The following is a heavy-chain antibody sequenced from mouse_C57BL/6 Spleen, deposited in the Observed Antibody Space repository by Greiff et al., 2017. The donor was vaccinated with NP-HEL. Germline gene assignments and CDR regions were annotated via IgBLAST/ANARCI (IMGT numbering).Heavy chain of an antibody. CDR3: TRSPPYYYGSSYNFDY. J-gene: IGHJ2*01. Sequence: EVQLQQSGTVLARPGASVKMSCKTSGYTFTSYWMHWVKQRPGQGLEWIGAIYPGNSDTSYNQKFKGKAKLTAVTSASTAYMELSSLTNEDSAVYYCTRSPPYYYGSSYNFDYWGQGTTLTVSS. V-gene: IGHV1-5*01. D-gene: IGHD1-1*01. CDR1: GYTFTSYW. CDR2: IYPGNSDT.